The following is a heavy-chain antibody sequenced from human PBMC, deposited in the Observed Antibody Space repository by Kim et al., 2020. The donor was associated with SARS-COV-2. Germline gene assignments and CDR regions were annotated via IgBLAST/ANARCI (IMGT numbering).Heavy chain of an antibody. J-gene: IGHJ4*02. CDR2: ISYDGSNK. D-gene: IGHD6-13*01. CDR3: ARGKGIAAGGDF. Sequence: VGSLRLSCAASGFTFSSYAMHWVRQAPGKGLDWVALISYDGSNKYYADSVKGRFTISRDNSKNTLYLQMNSLRAEDTAVYYCARGKGIAAGGDFWGQGTLVTVSS. V-gene: IGHV3-30-3*01. CDR1: GFTFSSYA.